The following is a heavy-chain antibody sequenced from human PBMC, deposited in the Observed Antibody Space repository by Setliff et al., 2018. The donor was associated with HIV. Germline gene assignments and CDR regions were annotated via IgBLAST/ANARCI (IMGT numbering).Heavy chain of an antibody. CDR1: GGTFSDFR. J-gene: IGHJ4*02. CDR2: ITPFVGIT. CDR3: ARDKGIREAASLDY. Sequence: SVKVSCKASGGTFSDFRITWVRQAPGQGLEWMGGITPFVGITNYAQKFQGRVTISADESTATAYIELSSLPSQDTAVYYCARDKGIREAASLDYWGQGSLVTVSS. D-gene: IGHD6-13*01. V-gene: IGHV1-69*10.